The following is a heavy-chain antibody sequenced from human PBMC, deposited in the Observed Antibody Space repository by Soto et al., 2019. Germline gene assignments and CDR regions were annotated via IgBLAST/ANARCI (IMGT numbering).Heavy chain of an antibody. Sequence: SETLSLPCTVSGGSIITSNYYWAWIRQSPGKGLEWIGNMYYSGSTYYNLSLNSRVTMSVDTSKNQFSLKISSVTAADTSVYYCARIVVIPAAPDYYNYYGVDVWGQGTTATVSS. CDR1: GGSIITSNYY. CDR2: MYYSGST. D-gene: IGHD2-2*01. CDR3: ARIVVIPAAPDYYNYYGVDV. J-gene: IGHJ6*02. V-gene: IGHV4-39*01.